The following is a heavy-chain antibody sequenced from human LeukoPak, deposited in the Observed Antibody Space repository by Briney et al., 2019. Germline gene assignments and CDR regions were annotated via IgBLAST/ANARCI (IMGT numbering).Heavy chain of an antibody. D-gene: IGHD1-26*01. J-gene: IGHJ4*02. CDR2: ISSSSSTI. V-gene: IGHV3-48*01. CDR1: GFTFSSYA. CDR3: ARDYSGIDY. Sequence: PGGSLRLSCAASGFTFSSYAMNWVRQAPGKGLEWLSYISSSSSTIYSADSVKGRFTISRDNAKNSLCLQMNSLRAEDTAVYYCARDYSGIDYWGQGTLVTVSS.